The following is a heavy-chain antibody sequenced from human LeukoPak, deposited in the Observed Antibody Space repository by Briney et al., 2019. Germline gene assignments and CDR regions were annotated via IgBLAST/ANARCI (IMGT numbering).Heavy chain of an antibody. CDR1: GYTFTSYG. CDR2: ISAYNGNT. D-gene: IGHD3-16*02. V-gene: IGHV1-18*01. CDR3: EKDDLNYDYVWGSYRPGYGMDV. Sequence: GASVTVSCKASGYTFTSYGISWVRQAPGQGLEWMGWISAYNGNTNYAQKLQGRVTMTTDTSTSTAYMELRSLRSDDTAVYYCEKDDLNYDYVWGSYRPGYGMDVWGQGTTVTVSS. J-gene: IGHJ6*02.